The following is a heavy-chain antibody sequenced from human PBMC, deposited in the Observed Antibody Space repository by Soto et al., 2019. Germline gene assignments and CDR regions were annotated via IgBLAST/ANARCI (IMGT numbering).Heavy chain of an antibody. CDR3: ARSQGSSTSLEIYYYYYYGMDV. V-gene: IGHV1-69*01. CDR2: IIPISDTT. Sequence: QVQLVQSGAEVKKPGSSVKVSCKASGGTLSSYAISWVRQAPGQGLEWMGGIIPISDTTNYAQKFQGRVTITADESTSRAYMELSSLRSEDTAVYYCARSQGSSTSLEIYYYYYYGMDVWGQGTTVTVSS. CDR1: GGTLSSYA. J-gene: IGHJ6*02. D-gene: IGHD2-2*01.